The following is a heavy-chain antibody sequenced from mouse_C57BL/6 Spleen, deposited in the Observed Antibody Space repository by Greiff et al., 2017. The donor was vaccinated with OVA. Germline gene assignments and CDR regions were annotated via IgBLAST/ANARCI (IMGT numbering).Heavy chain of an antibody. V-gene: IGHV3-6*01. J-gene: IGHJ4*01. CDR1: GYSITSGYY. CDR2: ISYDGSN. CDR3: ARDTTHYYAMDY. Sequence: VQLKESGPGLVKPSQSLSLTCSVTGYSITSGYYWNWIRQFPGNKLEWMGYISYDGSNNYNPSLKNRISITRDTSKNQFFLKLNSVTTEDTATYYCARDTTHYYAMDYWGQGTSVTVSS.